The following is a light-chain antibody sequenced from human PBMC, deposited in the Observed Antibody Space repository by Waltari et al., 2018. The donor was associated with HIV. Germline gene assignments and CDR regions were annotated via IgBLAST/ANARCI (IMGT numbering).Light chain of an antibody. CDR3: QQYYTVRPT. Sequence: DIVMTQSPDSLAVSLGERATSNCRSSRTVLSNSDNRNYLAWYQQKTGQSPNVLIYWASTRQSGVPDRFSASGSGTNFSLTISSLQAADVAVYYCQQYYTVRPTFGGGTKVEIK. V-gene: IGKV4-1*01. J-gene: IGKJ4*01. CDR2: WAS. CDR1: RTVLSNSDNRNY.